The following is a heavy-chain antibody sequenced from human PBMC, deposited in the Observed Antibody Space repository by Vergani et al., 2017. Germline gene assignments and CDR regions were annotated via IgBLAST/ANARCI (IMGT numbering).Heavy chain of an antibody. D-gene: IGHD6-13*01. Sequence: QVQLQQWGAGLLKPSETLSLTCAVYGGSFSGYYWSWIRQPPGKGLEWIGEINHSGSTNYNPSLKSRVTISVDTSKNQFSLKLSSVTAADTAVYHCARGGDSSSSWYDYWGQGTLVTVSS. CDR2: INHSGST. V-gene: IGHV4-34*01. CDR1: GGSFSGYY. CDR3: ARGGDSSSSWYDY. J-gene: IGHJ4*02.